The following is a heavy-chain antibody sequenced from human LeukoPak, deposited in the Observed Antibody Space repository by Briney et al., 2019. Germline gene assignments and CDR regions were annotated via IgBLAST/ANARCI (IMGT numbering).Heavy chain of an antibody. V-gene: IGHV3-74*01. Sequence: GWSLRLSCAASGITFGNNWMHWVRQGPGKGLVWISRINSDGGGAIYADSVKGRFTVSRDNAKNTLYLQMNSLRAEDTAVYYCARDVPHNWFDTWGQGTLVTVSS. J-gene: IGHJ5*02. CDR2: INSDGGGA. CDR1: GITFGNNW. CDR3: ARDVPHNWFDT.